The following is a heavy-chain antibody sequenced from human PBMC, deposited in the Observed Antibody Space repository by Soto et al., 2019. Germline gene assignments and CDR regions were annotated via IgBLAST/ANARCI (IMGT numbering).Heavy chain of an antibody. D-gene: IGHD6-19*01. CDR1: GGSFSGYY. J-gene: IGHJ4*02. CDR3: ARGRYSSRDRPFFLDY. V-gene: IGHV4-34*01. Sequence: PSETLSLTCAVYGGSFSGYYWSWIRQPPGKGLEWIGEINHSGGTNYNPSLKSRVTISVDTSKNQFSLKLSSVTAADTAVYYCARGRYSSRDRPFFLDYWGQGTLVTVSS. CDR2: INHSGGT.